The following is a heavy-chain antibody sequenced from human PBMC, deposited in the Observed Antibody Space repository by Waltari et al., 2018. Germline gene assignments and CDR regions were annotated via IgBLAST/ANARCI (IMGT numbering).Heavy chain of an antibody. CDR3: ARADVKVAVAEYYFDY. V-gene: IGHV4-59*01. J-gene: IGHJ4*02. CDR1: GGSISSYY. D-gene: IGHD6-19*01. Sequence: QVQLQESGPGLVKPSETLSLTCTVSGGSISSYYWRWIRQPPGKGLEWIGYIYYSGSTNYNPSLKSRVTISVDTSKNQFSLKLSSVTAADTAVYYCARADVKVAVAEYYFDYWGQGTLVTVSS. CDR2: IYYSGST.